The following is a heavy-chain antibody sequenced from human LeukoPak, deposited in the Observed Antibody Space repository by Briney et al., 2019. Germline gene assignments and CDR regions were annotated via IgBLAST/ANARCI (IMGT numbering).Heavy chain of an antibody. Sequence: ASVKVSCKVSGYTLTELPMHWVRQAPGKGLEWMGGFDPEDGETIYAQKFQGRVTMTEDTSTDTAYMELSSLRSEDTAVYYCATDQRITMVRGFGYWGQGTLVTVSS. CDR2: FDPEDGET. CDR3: ATDQRITMVRGFGY. CDR1: GYTLTELP. D-gene: IGHD3-10*01. J-gene: IGHJ4*02. V-gene: IGHV1-24*01.